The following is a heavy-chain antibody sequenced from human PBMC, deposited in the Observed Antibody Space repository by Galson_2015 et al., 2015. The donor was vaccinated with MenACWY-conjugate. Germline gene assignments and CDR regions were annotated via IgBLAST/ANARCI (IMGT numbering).Heavy chain of an antibody. Sequence: CAISGDSVSSDSAAWNWFRQSPSRGLEWLGRTYYRSKWYSEYALSVRSRIRVSPDTSNNRFSLQLNSLTLEDTAVYYCVRGYCSGATCPVGCDPWGQGTVVTVSS. CDR1: GDSVSSDSAA. V-gene: IGHV6-1*01. D-gene: IGHD2-15*01. J-gene: IGHJ5*02. CDR2: TYYRSKWYS. CDR3: VRGYCSGATCPVGCDP.